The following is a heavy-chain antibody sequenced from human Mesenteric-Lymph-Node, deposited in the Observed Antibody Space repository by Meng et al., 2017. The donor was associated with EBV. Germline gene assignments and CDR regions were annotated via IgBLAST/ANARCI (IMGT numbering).Heavy chain of an antibody. CDR2: IYYSGIT. D-gene: IGHD3/OR15-3a*01. J-gene: IGHJ5*02. Sequence: LQLQAGAPRLVQPSEARSPTCTVSCGSISTTNYSWSWVGQPPGKGLEWLGGIYYSGITYYNPSLTSRVDLSVDTSKNRFSLKLFSLTTEDTAVYFCVRSRGWTQVEWFDPWGPGILVTVSS. CDR1: CGSISTTNYS. V-gene: IGHV4-39*01. CDR3: VRSRGWTQVEWFDP.